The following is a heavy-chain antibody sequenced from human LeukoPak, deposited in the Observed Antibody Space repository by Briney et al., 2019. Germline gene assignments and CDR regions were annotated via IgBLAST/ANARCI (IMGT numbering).Heavy chain of an antibody. CDR2: MNPNSGYT. Sequence: GASVKVSCKASGYTFTNYDMNWMRQATGQGLEWMGWMNPNSGYTDYAQKFQGRVTITRRTSITTAYMDLSSLTSEDTAVYYCARGRGSRGWYYFDYWGQGTLVTVSS. CDR3: ARGRGSRGWYYFDY. V-gene: IGHV1-8*03. D-gene: IGHD6-19*01. CDR1: GYTFTNYD. J-gene: IGHJ4*02.